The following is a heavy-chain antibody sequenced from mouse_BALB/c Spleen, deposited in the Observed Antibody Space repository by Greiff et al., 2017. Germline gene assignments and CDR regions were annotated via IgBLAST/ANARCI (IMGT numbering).Heavy chain of an antibody. CDR1: GYTFTSYY. Sequence: QVQLQQSGPELVKPGASVRISCKASGYTFTSYYIHWVKQRPGQGLEWIGWIYPGNVNTKYNEKFKGKATLTADKSSSTAYMQLSSLTSEDSAVYFCARWGYYYGSSYNYFDYWGQGTTLTVSS. D-gene: IGHD1-1*01. J-gene: IGHJ2*01. CDR2: IYPGNVNT. CDR3: ARWGYYYGSSYNYFDY. V-gene: IGHV1S56*01.